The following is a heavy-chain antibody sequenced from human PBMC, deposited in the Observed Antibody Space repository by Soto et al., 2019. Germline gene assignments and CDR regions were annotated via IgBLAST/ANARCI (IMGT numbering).Heavy chain of an antibody. Sequence: QVQLVQSGAEVKKPGSSVKVSCKASGGTFSSYAISWVRQAPGQGLEWMGGIIPIFGTANYAQKFQGRVTITADESTSTAYMELSSLRSEDTAVYYCARVHCSGGSCHSWDYYYYGMDVWGQGTTVTVSS. CDR3: ARVHCSGGSCHSWDYYYYGMDV. CDR1: GGTFSSYA. D-gene: IGHD2-15*01. J-gene: IGHJ6*02. CDR2: IIPIFGTA. V-gene: IGHV1-69*12.